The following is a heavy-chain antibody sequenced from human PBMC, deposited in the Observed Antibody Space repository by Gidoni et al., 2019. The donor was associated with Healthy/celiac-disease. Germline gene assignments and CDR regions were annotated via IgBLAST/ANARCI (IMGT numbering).Heavy chain of an antibody. D-gene: IGHD2-15*01. CDR1: GYSFTSYW. Sequence: EVQLVQSGAEVKKPGESLKISCKGSGYSFTSYWIGWVRQMPGKGLEWMGIIYPGDSDTRYSPSFQGQVTISADKSISTAYLQWSSLKASDTAMYYCARLDCSGGSCYSPTFWYFDLWGRGTLVTVSS. CDR2: IYPGDSDT. V-gene: IGHV5-51*01. CDR3: ARLDCSGGSCYSPTFWYFDL. J-gene: IGHJ2*01.